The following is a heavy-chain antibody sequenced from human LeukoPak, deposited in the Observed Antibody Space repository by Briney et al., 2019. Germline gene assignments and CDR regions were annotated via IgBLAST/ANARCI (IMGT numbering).Heavy chain of an antibody. CDR1: GFTFSGYW. J-gene: IGHJ4*02. CDR2: INDDVSST. Sequence: QSGGSLRLSCAASGFTFSGYWMHWVRQAPWKGLVWVSHINDDVSSTTYADSVKGRFTISRDNAKNTVYLQMNSLRAEDTAVYYCVRGHSSTWELDYWGQGTLVTVSP. D-gene: IGHD6-19*01. CDR3: VRGHSSTWELDY. V-gene: IGHV3-74*01.